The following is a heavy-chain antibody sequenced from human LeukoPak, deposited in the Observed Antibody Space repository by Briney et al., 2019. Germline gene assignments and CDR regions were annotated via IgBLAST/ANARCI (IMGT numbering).Heavy chain of an antibody. J-gene: IGHJ4*02. D-gene: IGHD2/OR15-2a*01. Sequence: GGSLRLSCAASGFTFSTYAMSWVRQAPGKGLEWVSAISSSSSYIYYADSVKGRFTISRDNAKNSLYLQMNSLRAEDTAVYYCARDGLLSIFDYWGQGTLVTVSS. CDR3: ARDGLLSIFDY. V-gene: IGHV3-21*01. CDR2: ISSSSSYI. CDR1: GFTFSTYA.